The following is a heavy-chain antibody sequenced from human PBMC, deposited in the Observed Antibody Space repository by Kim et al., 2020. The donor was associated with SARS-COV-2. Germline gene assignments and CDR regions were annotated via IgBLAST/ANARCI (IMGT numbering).Heavy chain of an antibody. J-gene: IGHJ6*02. Sequence: SETLSLTCTVSGGSISSYYWSWIRQPPGKGLEWIGYIYYSGSTNYNPSLKSRVTISVDTSKNQFSLKLSSVTAADTAVYYCARVGGSITMVRGATRYYYYGMDVWGHGTTVTVSS. CDR2: IYYSGST. D-gene: IGHD3-10*01. CDR3: ARVGGSITMVRGATRYYYYGMDV. V-gene: IGHV4-59*13. CDR1: GGSISSYY.